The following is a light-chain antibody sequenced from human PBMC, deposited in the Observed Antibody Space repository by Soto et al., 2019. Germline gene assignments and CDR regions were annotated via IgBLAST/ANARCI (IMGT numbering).Light chain of an antibody. V-gene: IGKV2-30*01. CDR1: QSLIYSEGKTY. CDR2: KVS. J-gene: IGKJ2*01. CDR3: MQGTHWPYT. Sequence: DAVLTQSPLSLPVTLGQPASISCRSSQSLIYSEGKTYLNWFHQRPGQSPRRLIYKVSNRDSGVPDRFNGSGSDTDFTLKISSVEAEDVGVYFCMQGTHWPYTFGQGTKLEIK.